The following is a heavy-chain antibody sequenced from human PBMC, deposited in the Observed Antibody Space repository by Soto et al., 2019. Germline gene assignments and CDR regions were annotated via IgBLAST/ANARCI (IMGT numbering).Heavy chain of an antibody. J-gene: IGHJ4*02. CDR3: AKSPRGEMATD. D-gene: IGHD5-12*01. CDR1: GYIFINYR. V-gene: IGHV1-18*01. Sequence: QVQLVQSGGEVKKPGASVTVSCKASGYIFINYRITWVRQAPGQGLEWMAWINTYNGMTDYAQKFQGRVTMTRDTSTSTAYMELRNLGSDDTAVYFCAKSPRGEMATDWGQGTLVTVSS. CDR2: INTYNGMT.